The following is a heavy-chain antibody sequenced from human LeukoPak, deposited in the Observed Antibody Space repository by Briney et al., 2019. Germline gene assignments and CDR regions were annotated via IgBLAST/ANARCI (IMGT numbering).Heavy chain of an antibody. V-gene: IGHV3-74*01. Sequence: GGSLRLSCAASGFTLSSYWMHWVRQAPGKGLVWVSRINSDGSSISYADSVKGRFTISRDIAKNTLYLQMNSLRPEGTAVYYCARGGQLGTSTWYRNSLDSWGQGTLVTVSS. J-gene: IGHJ4*02. D-gene: IGHD6-13*01. CDR2: INSDGSSI. CDR3: ARGGQLGTSTWYRNSLDS. CDR1: GFTLSSYW.